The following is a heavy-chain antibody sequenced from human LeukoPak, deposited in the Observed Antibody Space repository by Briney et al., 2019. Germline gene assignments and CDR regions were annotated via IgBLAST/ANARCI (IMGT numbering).Heavy chain of an antibody. Sequence: QPGRSLRLSCAASGFTFSSYAMYWVRQAPGKGLEWVAVISYDGSNKYYPDSVKGRFTISRDNSKNTLYLQMSSLRAEDTAVYYCARDHGSSWPDYWGQGTLVTVSS. CDR1: GFTFSSYA. CDR2: ISYDGSNK. CDR3: ARDHGSSWPDY. J-gene: IGHJ4*02. V-gene: IGHV3-30-3*01. D-gene: IGHD6-13*01.